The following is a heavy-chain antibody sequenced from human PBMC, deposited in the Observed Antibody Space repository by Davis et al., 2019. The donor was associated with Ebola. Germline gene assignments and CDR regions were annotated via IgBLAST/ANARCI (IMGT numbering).Heavy chain of an antibody. V-gene: IGHV1-24*01. CDR1: GYTFTSYY. J-gene: IGHJ5*02. Sequence: AASVKVSCKASGYTFTSYYMHWVRQAPGKGLEWMGGFDPEDGETIYAQKFQGRVTMTEDTSTDIAYMELSSLRSEDTAVYYCATQGFLEWHKWFDPWGQGTLVTVSS. D-gene: IGHD3-3*01. CDR3: ATQGFLEWHKWFDP. CDR2: FDPEDGET.